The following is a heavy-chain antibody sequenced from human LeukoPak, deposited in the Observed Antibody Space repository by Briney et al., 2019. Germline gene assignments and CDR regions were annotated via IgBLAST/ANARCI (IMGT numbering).Heavy chain of an antibody. CDR1: GFTFSSYG. CDR2: ISYDGSNK. CDR3: AKERIRGIAVVVPAAIGFDY. Sequence: AGGSLRLSCAASGFTFSSYGMHWVRQAPGKGLEWVAVISYDGSNKYYADSVKGRFTISRDNSKNTLYLQMNSLRAEDTAVYYCAKERIRGIAVVVPAAIGFDYWGQGTLVTVSS. J-gene: IGHJ4*02. D-gene: IGHD2-2*02. V-gene: IGHV3-30*18.